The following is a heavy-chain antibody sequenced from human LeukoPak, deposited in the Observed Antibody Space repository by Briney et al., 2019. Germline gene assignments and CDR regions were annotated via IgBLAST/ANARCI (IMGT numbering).Heavy chain of an antibody. D-gene: IGHD3-9*01. Sequence: SETLSLTCGVYGGTFSGYYYNWIRQSPGKGLEWIAEINNLGSTNYNPSLQSRVAISIDTSKNQFSLNLASVTAANTAVYYCARGGYNIDWMKDAPDYWGQGTLVTVSS. V-gene: IGHV4-34*01. CDR3: ARGGYNIDWMKDAPDY. CDR1: GGTFSGYY. CDR2: INNLGST. J-gene: IGHJ4*02.